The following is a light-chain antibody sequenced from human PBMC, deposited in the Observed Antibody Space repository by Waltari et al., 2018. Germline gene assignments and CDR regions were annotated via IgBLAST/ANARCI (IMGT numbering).Light chain of an antibody. V-gene: IGKV3-20*01. J-gene: IGKJ1*01. Sequence: EAVLTQSPGTLCLSQGERAPLSCRASESIGRALAWYQQKPGQAHRLLIYGASTRATGIPDRFSGSGSGTDFSLTISRLEPEDFEVYYCQHYVRLPVTFGQGTRVEI. CDR2: GAS. CDR1: ESIGRA. CDR3: QHYVRLPVT.